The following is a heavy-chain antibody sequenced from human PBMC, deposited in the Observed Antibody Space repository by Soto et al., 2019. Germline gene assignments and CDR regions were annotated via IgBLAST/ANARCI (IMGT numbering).Heavy chain of an antibody. J-gene: IGHJ6*02. D-gene: IGHD6-19*01. CDR1: GGSISSGGYY. Sequence: SETLSLTCTVSGGSISSGGYYWSWIRRHPGKGLEWIGYIYYSGSTYYNPSLKSRVTISVDTSKNQFSLKLSSVTAADTAVYYCASFAVGGYYYYGMDVWGQGTTVTVS. CDR2: IYYSGST. CDR3: ASFAVGGYYYYGMDV. V-gene: IGHV4-31*03.